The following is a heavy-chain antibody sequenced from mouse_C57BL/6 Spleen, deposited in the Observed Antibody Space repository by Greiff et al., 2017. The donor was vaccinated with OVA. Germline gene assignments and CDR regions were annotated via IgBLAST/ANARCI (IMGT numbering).Heavy chain of an antibody. V-gene: IGHV1-7*01. Sequence: VHLVEPGAELAKPGASVKLSCKASGYTFTSYWMHWVKQRPGQGLEWIGYINPSSGSTKYNQKFKDKATLTADKSSSTAYMQLSSLTYEDSAVYYCARLEIYYYGSSPLYDYWGQGTSVTVSS. CDR3: ARLEIYYYGSSPLYDY. CDR1: GYTFTSYW. J-gene: IGHJ4*01. CDR2: INPSSGST. D-gene: IGHD1-1*01.